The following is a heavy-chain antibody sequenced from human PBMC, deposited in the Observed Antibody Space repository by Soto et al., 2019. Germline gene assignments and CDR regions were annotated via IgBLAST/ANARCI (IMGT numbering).Heavy chain of an antibody. Sequence: EVQLVESGGGLVQPGGSLRLSCAASEFTFSTYSMNWVRQAPGKGLEWISYISSTSSNIYYADSVRGRFTISRDNAKNSLYLQMNSLRDEDTAGYYCARDSCRNTSCAANYWGQGTLVTVSS. D-gene: IGHD2-2*01. J-gene: IGHJ4*02. V-gene: IGHV3-48*02. CDR3: ARDSCRNTSCAANY. CDR1: EFTFSTYS. CDR2: ISSTSSNI.